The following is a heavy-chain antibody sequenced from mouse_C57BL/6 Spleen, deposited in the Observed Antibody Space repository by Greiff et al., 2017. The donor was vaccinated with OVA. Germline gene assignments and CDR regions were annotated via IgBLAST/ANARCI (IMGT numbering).Heavy chain of an antibody. V-gene: IGHV1-5*01. D-gene: IGHD2-4*01. CDR1: GYTFTSYW. CDR3: TVYYDYDAWFAY. CDR2: IYPGNSDT. Sequence: EVQLQQSGTVLARPGASVKMSCKPSGYTFTSYWMHWVKQRPGQGLEWIGAIYPGNSDTSYNQKFKGKAKLTAVTSASTAYMELSSLTNEDSAVYYCTVYYDYDAWFAYWGQGTLVTVSA. J-gene: IGHJ3*01.